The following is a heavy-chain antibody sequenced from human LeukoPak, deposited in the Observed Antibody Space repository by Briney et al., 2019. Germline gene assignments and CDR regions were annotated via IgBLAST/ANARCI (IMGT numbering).Heavy chain of an antibody. CDR3: ASPLVVVITTGGY. J-gene: IGHJ4*02. Sequence: PGGSLRLSCAASGFTFSSYAMSWVRRAPGKGLEWVSAISGSGGSTYYADSVKGRFTISRDNSKNTLYLQMNSLRAEDTAVYYCASPLVVVITTGGYWGQGTLVTVSS. D-gene: IGHD3-22*01. V-gene: IGHV3-23*01. CDR1: GFTFSSYA. CDR2: ISGSGGST.